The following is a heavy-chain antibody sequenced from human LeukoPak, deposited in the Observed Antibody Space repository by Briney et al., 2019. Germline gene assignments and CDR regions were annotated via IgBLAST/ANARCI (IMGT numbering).Heavy chain of an antibody. Sequence: SETLSLTCTVSGGSISSYYWSWIRQPAGKGLEWIGRIYTSGSTNYNPSLKSRVTMSVDTSKNQFSLKLSSVTAADTAVYYCARGDYVWGSYRYFDYWGQGTLVTVS. D-gene: IGHD3-16*02. J-gene: IGHJ4*02. CDR2: IYTSGST. CDR3: ARGDYVWGSYRYFDY. V-gene: IGHV4-4*07. CDR1: GGSISSYY.